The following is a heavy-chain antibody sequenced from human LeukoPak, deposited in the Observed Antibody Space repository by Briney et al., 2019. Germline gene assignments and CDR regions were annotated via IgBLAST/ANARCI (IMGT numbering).Heavy chain of an antibody. CDR1: GFTFSSYA. Sequence: GGSLRLSCAASGFTFSSYAMSWVRQAPGKGLEWVSAISGSGGSTYYADSVKGRFTISRDNSKNTLYLQMNSLRAEDTAVYYCATLWFGAPLTYSSSGMAAWGKGPTVTVS. V-gene: IGHV3-23*01. CDR3: ATLWFGAPLTYSSSGMAA. J-gene: IGHJ6*04. CDR2: ISGSGGST. D-gene: IGHD3-10*01.